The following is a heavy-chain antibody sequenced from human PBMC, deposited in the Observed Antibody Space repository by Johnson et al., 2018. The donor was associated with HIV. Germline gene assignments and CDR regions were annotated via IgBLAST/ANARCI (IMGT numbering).Heavy chain of an antibody. J-gene: IGHJ3*02. CDR3: SRDEALGWGLDPDAFDI. Sequence: VLLVESGGGLVQPGGSLRLSCAASGFRFNIYWMSWVRQAPGKGLEWVANIKQDGSWAFYVDSVKGRFTISRDNSERSLSLQTNSLRADDTAVSYCSRDEALGWGLDPDAFDIWGQGTMVTVSS. V-gene: IGHV3-7*04. CDR2: IKQDGSWA. D-gene: IGHD1-26*01. CDR1: GFRFNIYW.